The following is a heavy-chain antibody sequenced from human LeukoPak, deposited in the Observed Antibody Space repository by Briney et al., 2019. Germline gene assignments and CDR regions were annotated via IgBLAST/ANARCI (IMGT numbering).Heavy chain of an antibody. CDR1: GRLISSYY. Sequence: PSDTLSLTCTVCGRLISSYYWIWIRQPPGKGLEWVRNIHYSGSTKYSPSLKSRVTILVDTSRNQLSLRMSSVTAADTAVYYCATPYRSGWSGSFDYWGQGTLVTVSS. J-gene: IGHJ4*02. V-gene: IGHV4-59*07. CDR3: ATPYRSGWSGSFDY. CDR2: IHYSGST. D-gene: IGHD6-19*01.